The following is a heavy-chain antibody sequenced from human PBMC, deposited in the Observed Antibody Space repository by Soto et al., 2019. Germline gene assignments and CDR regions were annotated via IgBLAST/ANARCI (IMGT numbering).Heavy chain of an antibody. CDR2: IYYSGST. D-gene: IGHD3-16*01. CDR1: GGSISSYY. V-gene: IGHV4-59*01. Sequence: SETLSLTCTVSGGSISSYYWSWIRQPPGKGLEWIGYIYYSGSTNYNPSLKSRVTISVDTSKNQFSLKLSSVTAADTAVYYCAREDGGAYDYWGQGTLVTVSS. J-gene: IGHJ4*02. CDR3: AREDGGAYDY.